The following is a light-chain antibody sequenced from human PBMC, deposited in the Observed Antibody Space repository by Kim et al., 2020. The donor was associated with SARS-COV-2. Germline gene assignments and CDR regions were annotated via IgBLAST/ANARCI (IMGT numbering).Light chain of an antibody. CDR1: QGIRND. Sequence: ASVGGRVTITCRASQGIRNDVGWYQQKPGKAPKLLIYAISTLQSGVSSRFSGSGSGTDFTLTISSLQPEDSATYYCLQDDTYPWTFGQGTKVDIK. J-gene: IGKJ1*01. CDR3: LQDDTYPWT. CDR2: AIS. V-gene: IGKV1-6*01.